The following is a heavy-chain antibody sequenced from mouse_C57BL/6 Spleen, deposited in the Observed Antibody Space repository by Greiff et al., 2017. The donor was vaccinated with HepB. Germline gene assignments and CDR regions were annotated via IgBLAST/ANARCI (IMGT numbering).Heavy chain of an antibody. CDR1: GFTFSDYG. V-gene: IGHV5-17*01. CDR2: ISSGSSTI. D-gene: IGHD1-1*01. CDR3: ARPLLRSWYFDV. Sequence: EVQLQQSGGGLVKPGGSLKLSCAASGFTFSDYGMHWVRQAPEKGLEWVAYISSGSSTIYYADTVKGRFTISRDNAKNTLFLQMTSLRSEDTAMYYCARPLLRSWYFDVWGTGTTVTVSS. J-gene: IGHJ1*03.